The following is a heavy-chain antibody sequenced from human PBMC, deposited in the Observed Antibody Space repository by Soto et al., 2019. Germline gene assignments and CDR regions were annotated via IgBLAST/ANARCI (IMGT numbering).Heavy chain of an antibody. V-gene: IGHV3-7*03. CDR1: GFTFSSYW. CDR3: VRVGRLGGY. CDR2: IKEDGSGK. J-gene: IGHJ4*02. Sequence: EVQLVESGGGLVQPGGSLRLSCTASGFTFSSYWMSWVRQAPGKGLGWVAKIKEDGSGKYYVDSVKGRFSISRDNARNSLYRQMNSLRAEDTAVYYCVRVGRLGGYWGQGALVTVSS. D-gene: IGHD3-16*01.